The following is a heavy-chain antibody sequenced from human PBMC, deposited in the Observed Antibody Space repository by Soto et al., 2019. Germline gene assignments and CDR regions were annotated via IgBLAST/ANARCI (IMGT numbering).Heavy chain of an antibody. J-gene: IGHJ4*02. V-gene: IGHV1-69*01. CDR3: ARDRDFGHYFDSFY. D-gene: IGHD3-22*01. Sequence: QVQLVQSGDEVRKPGSSVKVSCKASGGTFDTYAVSWVRQAPGQGLEWMGGIIPMFGTPYYAQRFQGRVTITAEESTGTAYTELSSLRSEDTAVYYCARDRDFGHYFDSFYWGQGTLVTVSS. CDR1: GGTFDTYA. CDR2: IIPMFGTP.